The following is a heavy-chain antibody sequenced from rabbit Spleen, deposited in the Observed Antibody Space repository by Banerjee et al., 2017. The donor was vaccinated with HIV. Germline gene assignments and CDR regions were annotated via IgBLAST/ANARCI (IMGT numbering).Heavy chain of an antibody. J-gene: IGHJ2*01. CDR2: IDPIFGTT. V-gene: IGHV1S8*01. CDR3: ARDRGSGWGDAIDP. Sequence: QEQLVESGGGLVQPGGSLKLSCKASGFDFSVYGLSWVRQAPGKGLEWIGYIDPIFGTTSYASWVNGRFTISSDNAQNTVDLQMNSLTAADTATYFCARDRGSGWGDAIDPWGQGTLVTVS. D-gene: IGHD4-1*01. CDR1: GFDFSVYG.